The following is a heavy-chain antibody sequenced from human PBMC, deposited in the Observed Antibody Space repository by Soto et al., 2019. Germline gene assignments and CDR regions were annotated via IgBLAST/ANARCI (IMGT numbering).Heavy chain of an antibody. CDR2: IKSDGSST. D-gene: IGHD3-10*01. J-gene: IGHJ6*02. Sequence: GGSRRLSCAPSGFSSSNYWMHLARRAPGKGLVWVSRIKSDGSSTSYADSVKGRFTISRDNAKNTLDLQMHGLRAEDMAVYYCARSVRSGSFPYYYYAMDGWGQGTTVTVSS. V-gene: IGHV3-74*01. CDR1: GFSSSNYW. CDR3: ARSVRSGSFPYYYYAMDG.